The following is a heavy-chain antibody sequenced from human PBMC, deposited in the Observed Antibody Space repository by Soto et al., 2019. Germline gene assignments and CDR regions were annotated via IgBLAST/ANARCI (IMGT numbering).Heavy chain of an antibody. CDR3: AREEGGVRGVIRNWFDP. CDR2: IYYSGST. CDR1: GGSISSFY. Sequence: SETLSLTCTVSGGSISSFYWNWIRPSPGKGLAWIGYIYYSGSTNYNPSLKSRVTISVDTSKNQFSLKLSSVTPDDTAVYYCAREEGGVRGVIRNWFDPWGQGTLVTVSS. D-gene: IGHD3-10*01. V-gene: IGHV4-59*01. J-gene: IGHJ5*02.